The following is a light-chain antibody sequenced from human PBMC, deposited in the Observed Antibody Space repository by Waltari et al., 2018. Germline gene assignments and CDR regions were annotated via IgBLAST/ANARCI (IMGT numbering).Light chain of an antibody. CDR2: KDS. J-gene: IGLJ2*01. CDR3: QSADSSGTIRVV. V-gene: IGLV3-25*03. CDR1: AMPKQY. Sequence: SYELTQPPSVSVSPGQTARITCSGDAMPKQYAYWYQQKPGQAPVLVIYKDSERPSGFPERVSGSSSGTTVTFTISGVQAEDEADYDCQSADSSGTIRVVFGGGTKLTVL.